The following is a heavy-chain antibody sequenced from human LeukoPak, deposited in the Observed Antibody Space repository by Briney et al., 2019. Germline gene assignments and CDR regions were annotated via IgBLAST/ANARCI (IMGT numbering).Heavy chain of an antibody. CDR2: IYHSGST. J-gene: IGHJ4*02. V-gene: IGHV4-38-2*01. CDR3: ARVDYSNYFDY. D-gene: IGHD4-11*01. Sequence: PSETLSLTCAVSGYSISSGYYWGWIRQPPGKGLEWIGSIYHSGSTYYNPSLKSRVTISVDTSKTQFSLKLSSVTAAATAVYYCARVDYSNYFDYWGQGTLVTVSS. CDR1: GYSISSGYY.